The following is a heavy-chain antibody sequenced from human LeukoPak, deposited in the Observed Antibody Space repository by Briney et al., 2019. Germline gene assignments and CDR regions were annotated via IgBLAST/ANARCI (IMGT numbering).Heavy chain of an antibody. CDR3: ARERGGDYYDSSGYPLDY. Sequence: SSAKVSCKASGGTFSSYAISWVPQAPGQGLEWMGGIIPIFGTANYAQKLQGRVTITTDESTSTAYMGLSSLRSEDTAVYYCARERGGDYYDSSGYPLDYWGQGTLVTVSS. CDR1: GGTFSSYA. CDR2: IIPIFGTA. D-gene: IGHD3-22*01. J-gene: IGHJ4*02. V-gene: IGHV1-69*05.